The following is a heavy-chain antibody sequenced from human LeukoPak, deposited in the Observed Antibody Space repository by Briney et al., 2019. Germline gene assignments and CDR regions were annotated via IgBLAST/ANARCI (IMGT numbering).Heavy chain of an antibody. CDR3: ARESVAYCGGDCSLGDY. Sequence: ASVKVSCKASGCTFSSYAISWVRQAPGQGLEWMGGIIPIFGTANYAQKFQGRVTMTADESTSTVYMELSSLRSEDTAVYYCARESVAYCGGDCSLGDYWGQGTLVTVSS. CDR1: GCTFSSYA. D-gene: IGHD2-21*02. CDR2: IIPIFGTA. J-gene: IGHJ4*02. V-gene: IGHV1-69*13.